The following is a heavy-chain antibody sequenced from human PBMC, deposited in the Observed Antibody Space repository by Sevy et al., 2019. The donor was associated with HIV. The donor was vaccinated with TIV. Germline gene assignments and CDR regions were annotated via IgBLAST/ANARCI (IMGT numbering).Heavy chain of an antibody. CDR1: GFTFKYHG. CDR3: AKDGGHIDIDY. J-gene: IGHJ4*02. CDR2: ISIDGSNK. D-gene: IGHD2-15*01. V-gene: IGHV3-30*18. Sequence: GGSLRLSCAASGFTFKYHGMHWVRQAPGKALEWLSLISIDGSNKYYADSVKGRFTISRDNAKNTVSVQMNSLRPEDTATYYCAKDGGHIDIDYWGQGILVTVSS.